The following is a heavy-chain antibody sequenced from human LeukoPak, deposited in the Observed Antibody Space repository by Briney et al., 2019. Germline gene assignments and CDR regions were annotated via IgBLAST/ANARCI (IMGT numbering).Heavy chain of an antibody. V-gene: IGHV3-74*01. J-gene: IGHJ4*02. CDR1: GFTLGTYL. CDR3: ATGGRYYLDN. CDR2: MNIAGRTT. Sequence: GGSLRLSCAASGFTLGTYLMQWVRQAPGKGVVWVSRMNIAGRTTNYADSVKGRFTISRDNARSTLSLQINILRVGDTGVYYCATGGRYYLDNWGQGTLVTVSS.